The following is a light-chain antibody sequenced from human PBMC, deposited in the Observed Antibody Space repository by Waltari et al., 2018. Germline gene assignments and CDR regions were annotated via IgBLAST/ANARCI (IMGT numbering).Light chain of an antibody. CDR3: CSYAGNYIWV. J-gene: IGLJ3*02. Sequence: QSALTQPAAVSGSPGQSVTISCTGASSDIGRYDLVSWYQQHPGNAPTLVISDVTKRPSGVSDRFSVAKSGDTASLTISGLQFDDEADYYCCSYAGNYIWVFGGGTRLTVL. CDR2: DVT. CDR1: SSDIGRYDL. V-gene: IGLV2-23*02.